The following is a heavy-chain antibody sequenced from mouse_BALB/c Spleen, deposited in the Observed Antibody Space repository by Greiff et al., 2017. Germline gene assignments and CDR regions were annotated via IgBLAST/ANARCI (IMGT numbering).Heavy chain of an antibody. CDR3: ARALYGSYAMDY. Sequence: EVKLMESGGGLVQPGGSRKLSCAASGFTFSSFGMHWVRQAPEKGLEWVAYISSGSSTIYYADTVKGRFTISRDNPKNTLFLQMTSLRSEDTAMYYCARALYGSYAMDYWGQGTSVTVSS. J-gene: IGHJ4*01. CDR2: ISSGSSTI. V-gene: IGHV5-17*02. D-gene: IGHD1-2*01. CDR1: GFTFSSFG.